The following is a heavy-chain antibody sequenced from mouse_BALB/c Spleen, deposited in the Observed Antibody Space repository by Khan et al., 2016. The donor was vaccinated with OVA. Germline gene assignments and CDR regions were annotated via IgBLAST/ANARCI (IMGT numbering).Heavy chain of an antibody. CDR3: ANHVYPVCFYG. Sequence: QVQLKPSFPHPFPPSHNLSITCTISGFSLTSYGVQWVRQPAGKGLEWLVVIWSDGRTTYNSALISRLSIRKDNSKSKVFLKVNSLQTADKAIYFCANHVYPVCFYGWGAGTTVTVSS. J-gene: IGHJ1*01. V-gene: IGHV2-6-1*01. CDR2: IWSDGRT. D-gene: IGHD2-1*01. CDR1: GFSLTSYG.